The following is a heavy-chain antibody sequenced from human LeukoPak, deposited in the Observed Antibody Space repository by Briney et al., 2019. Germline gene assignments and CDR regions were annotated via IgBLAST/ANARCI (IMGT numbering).Heavy chain of an antibody. V-gene: IGHV3-48*03. CDR3: ARALWLREDAFDI. CDR2: ISNSGSTI. D-gene: IGHD1-26*01. CDR1: GFTFSSYE. Sequence: GGSLRLSCAASGFTFSSYEMNWVRQAPGKGLERVSYISNSGSTIYYADSVKGRFTISRDNAKNSLYLQMNSLRAEDTAVYYCARALWLREDAFDIWGQGTMVTVSS. J-gene: IGHJ3*02.